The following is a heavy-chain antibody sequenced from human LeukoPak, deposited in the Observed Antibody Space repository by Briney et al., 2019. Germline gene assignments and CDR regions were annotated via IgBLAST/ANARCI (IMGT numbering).Heavy chain of an antibody. D-gene: IGHD1-7*01. Sequence: GGSLRLSCAASGFTFSSYSMNWVRQAPGKGLEWVSYISSGSSTIYYADSVKGRFTISRDNAENSLYLQMDSLRAEDTAVYYCARGDWNYGYWGQGTLVTVSS. J-gene: IGHJ4*02. CDR2: ISSGSSTI. CDR1: GFTFSSYS. CDR3: ARGDWNYGY. V-gene: IGHV3-48*04.